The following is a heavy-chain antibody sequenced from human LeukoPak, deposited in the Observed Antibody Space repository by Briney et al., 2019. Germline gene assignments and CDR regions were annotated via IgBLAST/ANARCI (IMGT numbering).Heavy chain of an antibody. CDR2: VNRDGSET. J-gene: IGHJ6*02. Sequence: PGGSLRLSCAASGFTFSNYWMAWVRQAPGKGPEWVANVNRDGSETYYLDSVKGRFTISKDNAKNSLYLQMNSLRAEDTALYHCARNNGMDVWGQGTTVLVSS. CDR1: GFTFSNYW. CDR3: ARNNGMDV. V-gene: IGHV3-7*03.